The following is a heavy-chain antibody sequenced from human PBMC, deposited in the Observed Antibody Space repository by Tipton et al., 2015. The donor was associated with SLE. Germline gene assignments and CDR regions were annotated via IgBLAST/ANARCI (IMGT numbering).Heavy chain of an antibody. CDR3: ARPYGNGYFDY. J-gene: IGHJ4*02. D-gene: IGHD3-10*01. CDR2: IYYSGST. CDR1: GGSISGYY. V-gene: IGHV4-59*05. Sequence: TLSLTCTVSGGSISGYYWSWIRQPPGKGLEWIGSIYYSGSTYYNPSLKSRVTISVDTSKNQFSLKLSSVTAADTAVYYCARPYGNGYFDYWGQGTLVTVSS.